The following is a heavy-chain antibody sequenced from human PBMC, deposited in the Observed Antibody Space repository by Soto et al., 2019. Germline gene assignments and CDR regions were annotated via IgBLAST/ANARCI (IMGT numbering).Heavy chain of an antibody. CDR2: INPNSGNI. CDR3: ARGRASGSYYLLDS. J-gene: IGHJ4*02. V-gene: IGHV1-8*01. Sequence: ASVKVSCKASGDTFTTYDINWVRQATGHGLEWMGWINPNSGNIGYAQRFQGRVTMTRDTAIRTAYMEVSSLRSDDTAVYYCARGRASGSYYLLDSWGQGTLVTVYS. CDR1: GDTFTTYD. D-gene: IGHD3-10*01.